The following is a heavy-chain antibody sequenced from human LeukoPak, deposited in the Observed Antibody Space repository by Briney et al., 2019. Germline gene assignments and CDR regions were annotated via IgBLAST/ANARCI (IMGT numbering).Heavy chain of an antibody. J-gene: IGHJ4*02. Sequence: ASVKVSCEASGYTFTSYDINWVRQATGQGLEWMGWMNPNSGNTGYAQKFQGRVTITRNTSISTAYMELSSLRSEDTAVYYCARGVTVRDGYNYGYWGQGTLVTVSS. D-gene: IGHD5-24*01. CDR2: MNPNSGNT. CDR3: ARGVTVRDGYNYGY. V-gene: IGHV1-8*03. CDR1: GYTFTSYD.